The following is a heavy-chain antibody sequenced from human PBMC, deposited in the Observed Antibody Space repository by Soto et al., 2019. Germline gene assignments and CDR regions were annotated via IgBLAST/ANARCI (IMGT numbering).Heavy chain of an antibody. J-gene: IGHJ4*02. V-gene: IGHV4-39*01. CDR2: IYYSGST. Sequence: QLQLQESGPGLVKPSETLSLTCTVSGGSISSSSYYWGWIRQPPGKGLEWIGSIYYSGSTYYNPSLKSRVTISVDTSKNQFSLKLSSVTAADTAVYYCASVPNYGAPINYWGQGTLVTVSS. D-gene: IGHD4-17*01. CDR1: GGSISSSSYY. CDR3: ASVPNYGAPINY.